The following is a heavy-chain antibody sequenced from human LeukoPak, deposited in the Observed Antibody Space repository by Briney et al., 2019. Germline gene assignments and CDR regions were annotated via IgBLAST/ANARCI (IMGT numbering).Heavy chain of an antibody. CDR1: GGSISSYY. V-gene: IGHV4-59*08. J-gene: IGHJ4*02. D-gene: IGHD3-9*01. CDR2: IYYSGST. CDR3: ARQSYYDILTGYYFDY. Sequence: PSETLSLTCTVSGGSISSYYWSWIRQPPGKGLEWIGYIYYSGSTNYNPSLKSRVTISVDTSKNQFSLKLSSATAADTAVYYCARQSYYDILTGYYFDYWGQGTLVTVSS.